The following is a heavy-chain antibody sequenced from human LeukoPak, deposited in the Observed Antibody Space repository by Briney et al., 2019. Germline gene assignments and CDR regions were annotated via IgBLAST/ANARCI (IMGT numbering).Heavy chain of an antibody. CDR3: AKDRPLIVVVPAAPFDY. J-gene: IGHJ4*02. CDR1: GFTFGSYA. V-gene: IGHV3-23*01. Sequence: GGSLRLSCAASGFTFGSYAMSWVRQAPGKGLEWVSAISGSGGSTYYADSVKGRFTISRDNSKNTLYLQMNSLRAEDTAVYYCAKDRPLIVVVPAAPFDYWGQGTLVTVSS. D-gene: IGHD2-2*01. CDR2: ISGSGGST.